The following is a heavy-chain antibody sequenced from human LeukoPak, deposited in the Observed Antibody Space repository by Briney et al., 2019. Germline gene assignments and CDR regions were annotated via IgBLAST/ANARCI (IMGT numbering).Heavy chain of an antibody. V-gene: IGHV3-7*01. CDR3: ARADYDYVWGSYRQYYFDS. D-gene: IGHD3-16*02. Sequence: PGGSLRLSCATSGFTFSDYAMTWVRQAPGKGLEWVASIKQDGSEKYYVDSVKGRFTISRDNAKNSLYLQMNSLRAEDTAVYYCARADYDYVWGSYRQYYFDSWGQGTLVTVSS. CDR2: IKQDGSEK. J-gene: IGHJ4*02. CDR1: GFTFSDYA.